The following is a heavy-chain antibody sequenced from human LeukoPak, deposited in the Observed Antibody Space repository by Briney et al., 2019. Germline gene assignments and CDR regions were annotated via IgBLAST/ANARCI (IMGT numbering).Heavy chain of an antibody. J-gene: IGHJ4*02. V-gene: IGHV3-48*03. CDR3: ARDRSYGSFNY. D-gene: IGHD5-18*01. CDR1: GFTFSSFE. CDR2: ISSSGSTI. Sequence: QPGGSLRLSCAASGFTFSSFEMNWVRQAPGKGLEWVSYISSSGSTIYYADSVKGRFTISRDNAKNSLYLQMRSLRAEDTAVYYCARDRSYGSFNYWGQGTLVTVSS.